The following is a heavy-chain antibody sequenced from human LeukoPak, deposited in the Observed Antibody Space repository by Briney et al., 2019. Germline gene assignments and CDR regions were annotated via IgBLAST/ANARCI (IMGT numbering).Heavy chain of an antibody. J-gene: IGHJ6*02. V-gene: IGHV4-30-4*01. CDR3: ARDGLSPVVPNCSSTSCYDYYYGMDV. D-gene: IGHD2-2*01. Sequence: SETLSLTCTVSGGSISSGDYYWSWIRQPPGKGLEWIGYIYYSGNTYYNPSLKSRVTISVDTSKNQFSLKLSSVTAADTAVYYCARDGLSPVVPNCSSTSCYDYYYGMDVWGQGTTVTVSS. CDR1: GGSISSGDYY. CDR2: IYYSGNT.